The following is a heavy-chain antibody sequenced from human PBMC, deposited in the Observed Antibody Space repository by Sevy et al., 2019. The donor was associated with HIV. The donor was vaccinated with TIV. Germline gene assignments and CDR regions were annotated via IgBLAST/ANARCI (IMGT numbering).Heavy chain of an antibody. CDR1: GFTFSSYA. Sequence: GGSLRLSCAASGFTFSSYAMSWVRQAPGKGLEWVSAISGSGGSTYYAYSVKGRFTISRDNSKNTLYLQMNSLRAEDTAVYYCAKDPGSFAAGIPIDYWGQGTLVTVSS. CDR3: AKDPGSFAAGIPIDY. J-gene: IGHJ4*02. V-gene: IGHV3-23*01. CDR2: ISGSGGST. D-gene: IGHD6-13*01.